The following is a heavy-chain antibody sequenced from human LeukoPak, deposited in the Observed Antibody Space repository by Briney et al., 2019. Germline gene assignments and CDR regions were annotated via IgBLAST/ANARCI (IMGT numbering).Heavy chain of an antibody. Sequence: SQTLSLTCTVSGGSISSGGYYWSWIRQHPGKGLEWIGYIYYSGSTYYNPSFKSRVTISVDTSKNQFSLKLSSVTAADTAVYYCARAAAESYSSSWYVDYWGQGTLVTVSS. CDR1: GGSISSGGYY. CDR2: IYYSGST. J-gene: IGHJ4*02. V-gene: IGHV4-31*03. D-gene: IGHD6-13*01. CDR3: ARAAAESYSSSWYVDY.